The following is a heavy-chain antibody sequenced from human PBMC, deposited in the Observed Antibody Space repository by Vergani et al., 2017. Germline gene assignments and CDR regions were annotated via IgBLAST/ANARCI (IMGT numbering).Heavy chain of an antibody. J-gene: IGHJ6*03. CDR2: IWYDGSNK. Sequence: QVQLVESGGGVVQPGRSLRLSCAASGFTFSSYGMHWVRQAPGKGLEWVAVIWYDGSNKYYADSVKGRFTISRDNSKNTLYLQMNSLRAEDTAVYYCARKLAAADHYYYYYYMDVWGEGTTVTVSS. V-gene: IGHV3-33*01. CDR3: ARKLAAADHYYYYYYMDV. CDR1: GFTFSSYG. D-gene: IGHD6-13*01.